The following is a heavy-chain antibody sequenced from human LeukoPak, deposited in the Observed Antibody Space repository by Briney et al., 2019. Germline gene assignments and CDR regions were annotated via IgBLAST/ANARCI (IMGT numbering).Heavy chain of an antibody. J-gene: IGHJ4*02. D-gene: IGHD1-1*01. Sequence: ASVKVSCKASGYSFISYGINWVRQAPGQGLEWMGWISGSNGKTNSAQNVQGRVTMTTDTSTSTAYMELRSLRSDDTAVYYCARAPNSQGPTDYWGQGTLVTVSS. V-gene: IGHV1-18*01. CDR2: ISGSNGKT. CDR1: GYSFISYG. CDR3: ARAPNSQGPTDY.